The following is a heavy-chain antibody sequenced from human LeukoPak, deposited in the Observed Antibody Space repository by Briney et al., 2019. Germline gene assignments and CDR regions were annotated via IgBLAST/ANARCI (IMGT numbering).Heavy chain of an antibody. CDR1: GFTFSSYW. CDR3: AKNGDRGAYCSGGSCYPYFYYYMDV. D-gene: IGHD2-15*01. Sequence: GGSLRLSCAASGFTFSSYWMHWVRQAPGKGLVWVSRINSDGSSTSYADSVKGRFTISRDNAKNTLYLQMNSLRAEDTAIYYCAKNGDRGAYCSGGSCYPYFYYYMDVWGKGTTVTISS. CDR2: INSDGSST. J-gene: IGHJ6*03. V-gene: IGHV3-74*01.